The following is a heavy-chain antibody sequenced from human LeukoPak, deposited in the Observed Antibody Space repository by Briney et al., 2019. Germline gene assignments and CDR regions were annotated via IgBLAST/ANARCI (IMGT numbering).Heavy chain of an antibody. CDR2: ISAYNGNT. CDR1: GYTFTSYG. CDR3: ASLWVGYGDYQFDY. V-gene: IGHV1-18*01. Sequence: PGASVKVSCKASGYTFTSYGISWVRQAPGQGLEWMGWISAYNGNTNYAQKLRGRVTMTTDTSTSTAYMELRSLRSDDTAVYYCASLWVGYGDYQFDYWGQGTLVTVSS. D-gene: IGHD4-17*01. J-gene: IGHJ4*02.